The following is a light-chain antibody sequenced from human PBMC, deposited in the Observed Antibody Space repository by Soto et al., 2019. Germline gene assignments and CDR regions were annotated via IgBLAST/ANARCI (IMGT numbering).Light chain of an antibody. V-gene: IGLV2-14*01. CDR1: SSDIGAYKY. CDR2: EVS. Sequence: QSALTQPASVSGSPGQSVTISCTGTSSDIGAYKYISWYQHHPGKSPRLLVYEVSNRPSGVSNRFSASKSGNTASLTISGLQAEDEADYYCSAYTARSTLVFGGGTKVTVL. J-gene: IGLJ3*02. CDR3: SAYTARSTLV.